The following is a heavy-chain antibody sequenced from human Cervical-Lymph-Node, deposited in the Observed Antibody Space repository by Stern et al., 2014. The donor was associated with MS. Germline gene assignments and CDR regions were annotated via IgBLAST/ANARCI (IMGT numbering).Heavy chain of an antibody. V-gene: IGHV4-34*01. Sequence: QVQLVQWGAGLLKPSETLSLTCAVYGGSFSDYSWTWIRQTPGKGLEWIGQIKHSGDTKYNPSLESRVTISIDTSKKQFSLKLTSVTAADTAVYYCARGAPGYWGQGTLVTVSS. CDR2: IKHSGDT. CDR3: ARGAPGY. J-gene: IGHJ4*02. CDR1: GGSFSDYS. D-gene: IGHD7-27*01.